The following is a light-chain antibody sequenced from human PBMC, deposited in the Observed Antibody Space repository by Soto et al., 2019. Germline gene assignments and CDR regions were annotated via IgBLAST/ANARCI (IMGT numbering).Light chain of an antibody. Sequence: QSALTQPASVSGSPGQSITISCTGTSSDVGGYNYVSWYQQHPGKAPKLMIYEVSNRPSGVSNRFFGSKSGNTASLTISGLQAEDEDDYYCSSYTSSSTSTYVFGPGTKVTV. CDR2: EVS. CDR1: SSDVGGYNY. J-gene: IGLJ1*01. CDR3: SSYTSSSTSTYV. V-gene: IGLV2-14*01.